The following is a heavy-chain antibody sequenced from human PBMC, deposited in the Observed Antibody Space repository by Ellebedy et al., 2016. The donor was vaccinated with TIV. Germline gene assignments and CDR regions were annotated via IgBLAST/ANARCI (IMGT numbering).Heavy chain of an antibody. Sequence: ASVKVSCKASGGTFNSYGISWVRQAPGHGLEWMGWISVYNGDTKYAQKLQGRVTMTTDTSTATAYMELRSLTSDDTAVYYCTRDMVQGMVAKYLWFDYWGQGTPVTVSS. D-gene: IGHD5-12*01. CDR2: ISVYNGDT. CDR1: GGTFNSYG. CDR3: TRDMVQGMVAKYLWFDY. V-gene: IGHV1-18*01. J-gene: IGHJ4*02.